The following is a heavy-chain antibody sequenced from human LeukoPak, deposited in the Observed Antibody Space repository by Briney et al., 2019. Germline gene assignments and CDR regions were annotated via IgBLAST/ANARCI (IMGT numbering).Heavy chain of an antibody. CDR2: VYYTGST. Sequence: SETLSLTCTVSGGSISSYYWSWVRQPPGKGLEWIGFVYYTGSTNYNPSLKSRVTISVDTSKNQFSLNLTSVTAADTAVYYCARAMSIAARLQTIFDYWGQGTLVTVSS. CDR3: ARAMSIAARLQTIFDY. D-gene: IGHD6-6*01. V-gene: IGHV4-59*08. CDR1: GGSISSYY. J-gene: IGHJ4*02.